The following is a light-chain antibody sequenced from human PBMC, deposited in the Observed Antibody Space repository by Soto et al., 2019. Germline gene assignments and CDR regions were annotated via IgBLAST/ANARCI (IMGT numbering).Light chain of an antibody. CDR1: QSISSW. CDR3: QQYESYSFT. Sequence: DIQMTQSPSTLSASVGDRVTITCRASQSISSWLAWYQQKPGKAPNLLIYKASSLESGVPSRFSGSGSGTEFTITISSLQHDDFATYYCQQYESYSFTFGQGTRLEIK. CDR2: KAS. J-gene: IGKJ5*01. V-gene: IGKV1-5*03.